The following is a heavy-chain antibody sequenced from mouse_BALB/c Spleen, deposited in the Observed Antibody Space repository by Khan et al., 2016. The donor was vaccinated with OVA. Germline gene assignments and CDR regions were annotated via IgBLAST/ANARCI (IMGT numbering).Heavy chain of an antibody. V-gene: IGHV1S137*01. Sequence: QVQLKQSGAELVRPGVSVKISCKGSGYIFTDFSMHWVKRSHAKSLEWIGVISTYYGDSIYNQNFKDKATLTVEKSSSTAYMELARLTSEDSASSYCARRSGNYRFAYWGQGTLVTVSA. J-gene: IGHJ3*01. CDR2: ISTYYGDS. CDR1: GYIFTDFS. CDR3: ARRSGNYRFAY. D-gene: IGHD2-1*01.